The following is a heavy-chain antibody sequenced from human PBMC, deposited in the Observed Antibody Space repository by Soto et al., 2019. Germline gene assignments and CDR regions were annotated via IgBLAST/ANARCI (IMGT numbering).Heavy chain of an antibody. Sequence: SETLSLTCTVSGGSINYSYWTWIRQPPGKGLEWIGYISYTGSANYNASLKSRLTISVDTSKNQFSLKLSSVTAADTALYYCARVIYGDYYYAMDVWGQGTTVTVSS. CDR3: ARVIYGDYYYAMDV. V-gene: IGHV4-59*01. J-gene: IGHJ6*02. CDR2: ISYTGSA. D-gene: IGHD4-17*01. CDR1: GGSINYSY.